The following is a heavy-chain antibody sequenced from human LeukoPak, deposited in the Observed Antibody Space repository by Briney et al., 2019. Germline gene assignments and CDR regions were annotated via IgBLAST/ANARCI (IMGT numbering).Heavy chain of an antibody. CDR1: GFTFSSCA. CDR3: AGGSGDYSPDY. V-gene: IGHV3-33*01. CDR2: IWYDGSNK. D-gene: IGHD4-17*01. J-gene: IGHJ4*02. Sequence: PGGSLRLSCAASGFTFSSCAMHWVRQAPGKGLEWVTLIWYDGSNKYYADSVRGRFTISRDNSKNTLYLQMNSLRAEDTAVYYCAGGSGDYSPDYWGQGTLVTVSS.